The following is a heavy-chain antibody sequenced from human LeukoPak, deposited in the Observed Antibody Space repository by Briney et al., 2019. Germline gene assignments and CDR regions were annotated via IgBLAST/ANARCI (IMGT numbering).Heavy chain of an antibody. V-gene: IGHV1-2*02. CDR3: ARSPTYNWNYGY. D-gene: IGHD1-20*01. CDR2: INPNSGGT. J-gene: IGHJ4*02. CDR1: GYTYTDYY. Sequence: ASVKVSGKASGYTYTDYYMHWVRQAPGQGLEWMGWINPNSGGTNYAQKFQGRVTMTRDTSISTAYMELSRLRSDDTAVYYCARSPTYNWNYGYWGQGTLVTVSS.